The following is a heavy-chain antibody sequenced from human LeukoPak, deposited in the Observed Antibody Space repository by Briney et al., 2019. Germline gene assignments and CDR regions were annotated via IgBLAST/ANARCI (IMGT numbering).Heavy chain of an antibody. Sequence: GGSLGLFCTASGFTFGDYAMSWFGQAPGKGPGLVGFIRSKAYGGTTEYAASVKGRFTISRDDSKSIAYLQMNSLKTEDTAVYYCTRARLSTYYPYYFDYWGQGTLVTVSS. CDR2: IRSKAYGGTT. V-gene: IGHV3-49*03. CDR3: TRARLSTYYPYYFDY. D-gene: IGHD3-22*01. CDR1: GFTFGDYA. J-gene: IGHJ4*02.